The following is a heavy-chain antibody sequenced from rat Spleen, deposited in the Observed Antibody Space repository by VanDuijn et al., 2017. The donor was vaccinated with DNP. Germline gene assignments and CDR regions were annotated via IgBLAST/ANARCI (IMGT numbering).Heavy chain of an antibody. CDR3: ARGIPDFDY. D-gene: IGHD2-2*01. CDR2: MWSDGDT. J-gene: IGHJ2*01. CDR1: GFSLNIYH. V-gene: IGHV2-32*01. Sequence: QVQLRESGPGLVQPSQTLSLTCTASGFSLNIYHVHWVRQPPGKGLEWMGVMWSDGDTLSNSPLQSRLSISRDTSKSQVFLKMSSLQTEDTATYYCARGIPDFDYWGQGVLVTVSS.